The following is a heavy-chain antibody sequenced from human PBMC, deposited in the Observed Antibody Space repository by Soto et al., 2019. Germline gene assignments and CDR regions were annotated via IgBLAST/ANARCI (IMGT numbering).Heavy chain of an antibody. Sequence: ASVKVSCKASGYTFTGYYMHWVRQAPGQGLEWMGWINPNSGGTNYAQKFQGRVTMTRATSISTAYMELSRLRCDDTAVYYCARDVGGRCSSTSCYLTYRNWFDPWGQGTLVTVSS. V-gene: IGHV1-2*02. CDR3: ARDVGGRCSSTSCYLTYRNWFDP. CDR1: GYTFTGYY. CDR2: INPNSGGT. J-gene: IGHJ5*02. D-gene: IGHD2-2*01.